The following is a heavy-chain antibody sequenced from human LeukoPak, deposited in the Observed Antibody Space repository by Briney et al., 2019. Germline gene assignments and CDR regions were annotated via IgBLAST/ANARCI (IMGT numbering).Heavy chain of an antibody. D-gene: IGHD3-3*02. V-gene: IGHV3-48*03. CDR1: GFTFSTYE. J-gene: IGHJ4*02. Sequence: GGSLRLSCAASGFTFSTYEMSWVRQAPGKGLEWLSSITSGGTIYYADSVKGRFTISRDNAKNSLYLQMNSLSAEDTALYYCARLGISIRYIDYWGQGTLVTVSS. CDR2: ITSGGTI. CDR3: ARLGISIRYIDY.